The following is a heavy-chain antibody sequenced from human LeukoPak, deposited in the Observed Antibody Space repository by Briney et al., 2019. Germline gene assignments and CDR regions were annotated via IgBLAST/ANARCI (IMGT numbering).Heavy chain of an antibody. J-gene: IGHJ4*02. D-gene: IGHD6-19*01. Sequence: GGSLRLSCAASGFTFSSYAMSWVRQAPGKGLEWVSAISGSGGSTYYADSVKGRFTISRDNSKNTLYLQMNSLRAEDTAVYYCAKDRHSRGWSLIADYWRQGTLVTVSA. CDR3: AKDRHSRGWSLIADY. CDR1: GFTFSSYA. CDR2: ISGSGGST. V-gene: IGHV3-23*01.